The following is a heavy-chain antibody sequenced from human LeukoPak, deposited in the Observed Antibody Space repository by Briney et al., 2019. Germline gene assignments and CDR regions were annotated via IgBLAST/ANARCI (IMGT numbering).Heavy chain of an antibody. CDR2: ITSRSTTV. Sequence: GGSLRLSCAASGFTFSDYYMSWIRQAPGKGLEWVSLITSRSTTVHYADSVKGRFTISRDNAKNTLFLQMNSLRVDDTAVYYCARDVNIRDFWSGSHYWGQGTLVTVSS. D-gene: IGHD3-3*01. V-gene: IGHV3-11*04. CDR1: GFTFSDYY. CDR3: ARDVNIRDFWSGSHY. J-gene: IGHJ4*02.